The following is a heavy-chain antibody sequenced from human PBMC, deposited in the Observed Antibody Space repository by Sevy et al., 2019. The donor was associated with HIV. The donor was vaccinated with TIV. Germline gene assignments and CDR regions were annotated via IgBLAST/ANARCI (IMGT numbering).Heavy chain of an antibody. CDR3: AGENAWGRGYS. Sequence: SETLSLTCTVSGGSITSLYWNWIRQPPGKGLEWIANIYYNGHINYNPSLQSRVTLSLDTSNNQFSLRLSSVTAADTAMYYCAGENAWGRGYSWGQGTLVTVSS. D-gene: IGHD1-26*01. J-gene: IGHJ4*02. CDR1: GGSITSLY. V-gene: IGHV4-59*08. CDR2: IYYNGHI.